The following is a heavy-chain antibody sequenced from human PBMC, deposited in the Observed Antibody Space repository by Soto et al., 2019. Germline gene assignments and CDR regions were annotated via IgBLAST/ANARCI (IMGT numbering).Heavy chain of an antibody. J-gene: IGHJ4*02. V-gene: IGHV1-69*02. CDR2: IIPILGIA. CDR3: ARGDVYISSWPPVTCDY. D-gene: IGHD6-13*01. CDR1: GGTFSSYT. Sequence: QVQLVQSGAEVKKPGSSVKVSCKASGGTFSSYTISWVRQAPGQGLEWMGRIIPILGIANYAQKFQGRVTITADKSTSTAYMELSSLGSEDTAVYYCARGDVYISSWPPVTCDYWGQGTRVTVSS.